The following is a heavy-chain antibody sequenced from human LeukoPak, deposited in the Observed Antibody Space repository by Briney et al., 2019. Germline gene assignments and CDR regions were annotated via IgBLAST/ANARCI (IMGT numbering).Heavy chain of an antibody. CDR2: INSDGSST. CDR1: GLTLSSYW. V-gene: IGHV3-74*01. Sequence: GGSLRLSCAASGLTLSSYWMHWVRQAPGKGLVWVSRINSDGSSTRYADSVKGRFTISRDNAKNSLYLQMSSLRADDTAVYYCARSLEVDPWGQGTLVTVSS. CDR3: ARSLEVDP. J-gene: IGHJ5*02.